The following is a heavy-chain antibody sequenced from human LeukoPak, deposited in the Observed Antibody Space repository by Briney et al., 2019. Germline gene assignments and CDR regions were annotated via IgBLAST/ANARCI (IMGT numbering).Heavy chain of an antibody. CDR3: ARNGEY. D-gene: IGHD7-27*01. J-gene: IGHJ4*02. CDR1: GGSVSSGSNY. CDR2: ISYSGST. Sequence: KASETLSLTCTVSGGSVSSGSNYWNWIRQPPGKGLEWIGYISYSGSTNYNPSLESRVTISVDTSKNQLSLKVSSVTAADTAVYYCARNGEYWGQGALVTVSS. V-gene: IGHV4-61*01.